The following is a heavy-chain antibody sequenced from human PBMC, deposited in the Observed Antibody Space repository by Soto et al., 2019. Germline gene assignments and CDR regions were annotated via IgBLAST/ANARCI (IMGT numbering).Heavy chain of an antibody. D-gene: IGHD2-2*01. CDR2: ISSSSSTI. J-gene: IGHJ6*02. Sequence: GGSLRLSCAASGFTFSSYSMNWVRQAPGKGLEWVSYISSSSSTIYYAESVKGRFTISRDNSKKTLYLEMYSLRAEDTAVYYCARYIPGVRYYGMDVWGQGTTVTVSS. CDR1: GFTFSSYS. V-gene: IGHV3-48*01. CDR3: ARYIPGVRYYGMDV.